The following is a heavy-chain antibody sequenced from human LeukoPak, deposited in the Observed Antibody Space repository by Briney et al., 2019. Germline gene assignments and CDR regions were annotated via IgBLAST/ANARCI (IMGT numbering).Heavy chain of an antibody. CDR3: AKDGSGSYYYFDY. D-gene: IGHD3-10*01. V-gene: IGHV3-30*02. J-gene: IGHJ4*02. CDR2: IRYDGSNK. Sequence: GGSLRLSCAASGFTFSSYGMHWVRQAPGKGMEWVAFIRYDGSNKYYADSVKGRFTISRDNSKNTLYLQMNRLRAEDTAVYYCAKDGSGSYYYFDYWGQGTLVTVSS. CDR1: GFTFSSYG.